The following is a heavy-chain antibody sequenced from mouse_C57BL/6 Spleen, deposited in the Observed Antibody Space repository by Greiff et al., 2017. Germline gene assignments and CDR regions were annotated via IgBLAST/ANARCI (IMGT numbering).Heavy chain of an antibody. D-gene: IGHD2-1*01. CDR1: GFTFSDYY. CDR2: INYDGSST. Sequence: EVQLVESEGGLVQPGSSMKLSCTASGFTFSDYYMAWVRQVPEKGLEWVANINYDGSSTYYLDSLKSRFIISRDNAKNILYLQMSSLKSEDTATYYCAREGNGNYGAMDYWGQGTSVTVSS. J-gene: IGHJ4*01. CDR3: AREGNGNYGAMDY. V-gene: IGHV5-16*01.